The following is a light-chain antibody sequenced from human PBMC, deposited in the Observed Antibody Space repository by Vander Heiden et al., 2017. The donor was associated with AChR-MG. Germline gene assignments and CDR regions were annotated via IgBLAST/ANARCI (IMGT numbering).Light chain of an antibody. CDR2: GAS. CDR1: QRVSSSY. CDR3: QQYDHSPYT. V-gene: IGKV3-20*01. J-gene: IGKJ2*01. Sequence: EIVLTQSPGTLSLSPGERATLSCRASQRVSSSYLAWYQQKPGQAPRLLIYGASTRATGVPDRFSGSGSGTDFTLTISNLEPEDFAVYYCQQYDHSPYTFGQGTKLEIK.